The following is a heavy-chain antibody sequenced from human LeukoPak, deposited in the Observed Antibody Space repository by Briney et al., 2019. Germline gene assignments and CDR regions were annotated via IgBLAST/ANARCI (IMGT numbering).Heavy chain of an antibody. CDR2: IYYSGST. Sequence: SETLFLTCTVSGGSITSYYWSWIRQPPAKGLEWIGYIYYSGSTNYSPSLKSRVTISVDTSKNQFSLQLTSVTAADTAVYYCARSGSTAHDYWGQGTLVTVSS. J-gene: IGHJ4*02. CDR3: ARSGSTAHDY. CDR1: GGSITSYY. D-gene: IGHD1-26*01. V-gene: IGHV4-59*01.